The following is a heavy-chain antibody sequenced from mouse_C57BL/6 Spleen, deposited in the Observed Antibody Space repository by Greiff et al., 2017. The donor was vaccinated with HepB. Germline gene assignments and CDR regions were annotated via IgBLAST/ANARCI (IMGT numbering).Heavy chain of an antibody. D-gene: IGHD2-4*01. V-gene: IGHV1-85*01. CDR3: ARGDYDYDWYFDV. CDR2: IYPRDGST. Sequence: QVQLKESGPELVKPGASVKLSCKASGYTFTSYDINWVKQRPGQGLEWIGWIYPRDGSTKYNEKFKGTATLTVDTSSSTAYMELHSLTSADSAVYFFARGDYDYDWYFDVWGTGTTVTVSS. CDR1: GYTFTSYD. J-gene: IGHJ1*03.